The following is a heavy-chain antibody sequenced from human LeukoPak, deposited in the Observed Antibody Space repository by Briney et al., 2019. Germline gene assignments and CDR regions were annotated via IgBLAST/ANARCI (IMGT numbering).Heavy chain of an antibody. V-gene: IGHV1-18*01. CDR3: ARNAGLRKTYLPN. CDR2: ISGYNGNT. Sequence: ASVNVSFKTSGYTFTSYAVSWVRQAPGQGLEWMGWISGYNGNTIYAQKFQGRVNLTRDPSTGTVYMEVRSLTSDDTAVYYCARNAGLRKTYLPNWRQGTVVTVSS. D-gene: IGHD4-17*01. CDR1: GYTFTSYA. J-gene: IGHJ4*02.